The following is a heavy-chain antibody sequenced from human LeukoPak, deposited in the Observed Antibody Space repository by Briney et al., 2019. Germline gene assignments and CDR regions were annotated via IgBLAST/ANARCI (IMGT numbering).Heavy chain of an antibody. CDR1: GGSFSGYY. D-gene: IGHD4-17*01. Sequence: SETLSLTCAVYGGSFSGYYWSWIRQPPGRGVEWIGEINHSGSTNYNPSLTSRVTISVDTSKNQFSLKLSSVTAADTAVYYCARVDGDYDAFDIWGQGTMVTVSS. J-gene: IGHJ3*02. CDR3: ARVDGDYDAFDI. CDR2: INHSGST. V-gene: IGHV4-34*01.